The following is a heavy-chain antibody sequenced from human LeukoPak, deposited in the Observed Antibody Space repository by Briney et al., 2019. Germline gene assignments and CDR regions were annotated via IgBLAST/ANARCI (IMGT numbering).Heavy chain of an antibody. CDR2: ISYDGSSK. CDR1: GFTFTSYA. V-gene: IGHV3-30-3*01. Sequence: GGSLRLSCAASGFTFTSYAMHWVHQAPGRGLEWVAVISYDGSSKYYTDSVKGRFTISRDNSKNTLYLQINSLRADDTAVYYCARDRDEDTASDYWGQGTLINVSS. D-gene: IGHD5-18*01. J-gene: IGHJ4*02. CDR3: ARDRDEDTASDY.